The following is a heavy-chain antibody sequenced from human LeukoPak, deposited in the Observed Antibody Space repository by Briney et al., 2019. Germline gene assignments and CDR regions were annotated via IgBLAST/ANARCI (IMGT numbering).Heavy chain of an antibody. D-gene: IGHD3-22*01. CDR2: ISGSGGST. J-gene: IGHJ4*02. CDR3: AKSTTKAHYYDSSGYPY. V-gene: IGHV3-23*01. CDR1: GFTFSSYA. Sequence: GGSLRLSCAASGFTFSSYAMSWVCQAPGKGLEWVSAISGSGGSTYYADSVKGRFTISRDNYKNTLYLQMNSLRAEDTAVYYCAKSTTKAHYYDSSGYPYLCQGTLVNVSS.